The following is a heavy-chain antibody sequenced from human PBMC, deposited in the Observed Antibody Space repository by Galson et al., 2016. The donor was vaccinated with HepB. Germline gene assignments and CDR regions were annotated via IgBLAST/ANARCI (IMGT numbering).Heavy chain of an antibody. CDR3: ARDRVGSCYYMYPFDY. CDR2: ISSVSSYI. D-gene: IGHD2-15*01. V-gene: IGHV3-21*01. CDR1: GFTFSSYS. Sequence: SLRLSCAASGFTFSSYSMNWVRQAPGKGLEWVSSISSVSSYIYYADSMKGRFTVSRDNAKNSLYLQMNSLRAEDTAVYYCARDRVGSCYYMYPFDYWGQGTLVTVSS. J-gene: IGHJ4*02.